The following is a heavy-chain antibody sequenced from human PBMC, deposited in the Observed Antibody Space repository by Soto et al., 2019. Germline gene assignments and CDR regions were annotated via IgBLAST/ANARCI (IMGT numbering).Heavy chain of an antibody. V-gene: IGHV3-30*18. Sequence: QVQLVESGGGVVQPGRSLRLSCAASGFTFSSYGMHWVRQAPGKGLEWVAVISYDGSNKYYADSVKGRFTISRDNSKNALYLQMNSLRAEDTAVYYCAKGPRSGMDVWGQGTTVTGSS. J-gene: IGHJ6*02. CDR2: ISYDGSNK. CDR1: GFTFSSYG. CDR3: AKGPRSGMDV.